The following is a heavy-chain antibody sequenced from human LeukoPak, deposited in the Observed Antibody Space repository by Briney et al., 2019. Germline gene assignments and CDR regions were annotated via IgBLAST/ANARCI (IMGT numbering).Heavy chain of an antibody. V-gene: IGHV3-23*01. J-gene: IGHJ4*02. Sequence: GGSLRLSCAASGFTFSSYGMSWVRQAPGKGLEWVSSINNSGGSTHYADSVKGRFTISRDNSKNTLYLQMNSLRAEDTAMYYCAKSTGATPTHTLDYWGQGTLVTVSS. D-gene: IGHD4/OR15-4a*01. CDR2: INNSGGST. CDR3: AKSTGATPTHTLDY. CDR1: GFTFSSYG.